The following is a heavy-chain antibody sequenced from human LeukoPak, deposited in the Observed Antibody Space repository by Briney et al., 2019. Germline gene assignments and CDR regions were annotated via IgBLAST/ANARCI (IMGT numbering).Heavy chain of an antibody. CDR3: ARDTAMVPGWFDP. D-gene: IGHD5-18*01. J-gene: IGHJ5*02. V-gene: IGHV1-18*01. Sequence: GASVKVSCKASGYTFTSYGISWVRQAPGQGLEWMGWISAYNGNTNYAQKLQCRVTLTTDSSTSTAYMELRSLRSDDTAVYDCARDTAMVPGWFDPWGQGTLVTVSS. CDR2: ISAYNGNT. CDR1: GYTFTSYG.